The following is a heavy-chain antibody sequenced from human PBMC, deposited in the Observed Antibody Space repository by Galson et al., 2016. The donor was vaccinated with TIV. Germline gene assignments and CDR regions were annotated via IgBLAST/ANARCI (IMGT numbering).Heavy chain of an antibody. J-gene: IGHJ6*02. Sequence: SLRLSCAASGFAFRSSAMYRVRQAPGKGLQCVAIISYDGNYKYYADSVKGRFTISRDNSMNRLYLQMNDLTPADTALYYCAREDHQYGSGWYSYYYYYGMDIWGQGTLVTVSS. D-gene: IGHD6-19*01. CDR3: AREDHQYGSGWYSYYYYYGMDI. CDR2: ISYDGNYK. CDR1: GFAFRSSA. V-gene: IGHV3-30*04.